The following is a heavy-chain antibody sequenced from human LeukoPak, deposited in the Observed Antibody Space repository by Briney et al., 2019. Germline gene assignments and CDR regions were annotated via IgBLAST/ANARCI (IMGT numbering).Heavy chain of an antibody. Sequence: PLETLSLSCTVSGGSVSSGSYFWTWLRQPPGKGLEWIGYIQNSGSSNYNPSLESRVTISVDTSKDQFSLKLSSVTAADTAIYYCATDYSNFYGLDVWGQGTTVTVSS. CDR3: ATDYSNFYGLDV. V-gene: IGHV4-61*01. D-gene: IGHD4-11*01. CDR1: GGSVSSGSYF. CDR2: IQNSGSS. J-gene: IGHJ6*02.